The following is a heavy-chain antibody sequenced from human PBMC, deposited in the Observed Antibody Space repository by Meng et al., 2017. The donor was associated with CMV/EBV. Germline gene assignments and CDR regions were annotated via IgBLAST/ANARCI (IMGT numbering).Heavy chain of an antibody. Sequence: LKISCAASGFTFNNYGLHWVRQAPGKGLEWVAFIRYDGNNKYNAESVKGRFTISRDNSKNTLYLQMNSLRTEDTAMYYCAKEAPYNWNTFDIWGQGTMVTVSS. CDR3: AKEAPYNWNTFDI. V-gene: IGHV3-30*02. J-gene: IGHJ3*02. CDR2: IRYDGNNK. D-gene: IGHD1/OR15-1a*01. CDR1: GFTFNNYG.